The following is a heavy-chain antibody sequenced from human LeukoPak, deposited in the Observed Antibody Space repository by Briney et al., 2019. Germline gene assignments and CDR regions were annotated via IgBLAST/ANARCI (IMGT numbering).Heavy chain of an antibody. Sequence: TGGSLRLSCAASGFTFSSYSMNWVRQAPGKGLEWVSSISSSSSYIYYADSVKGRFTISRDNAKNSLYLQMNSLRAEDTAVYYCARNPDILTGFNYYYGMDVWGKGTTVTVPS. CDR3: ARNPDILTGFNYYYGMDV. J-gene: IGHJ6*04. CDR1: GFTFSSYS. CDR2: ISSSSSYI. D-gene: IGHD3-9*01. V-gene: IGHV3-21*01.